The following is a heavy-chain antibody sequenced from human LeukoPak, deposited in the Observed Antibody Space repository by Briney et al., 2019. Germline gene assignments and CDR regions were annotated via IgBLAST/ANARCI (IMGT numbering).Heavy chain of an antibody. CDR3: ARYDVWGSYRAFDY. J-gene: IGHJ4*02. CDR1: GGSISSGSYY. V-gene: IGHV4-61*02. D-gene: IGHD3-16*02. CDR2: TYTSGST. Sequence: SETLSLTCTVSGGSISSGSYYWSWVRQPAGKGLEWIGRTYTSGSTNYNPSLKSRVTISVDTSKNQFSLKLSSVTAADMAVYYCARYDVWGSYRAFDYWGQGTLVTVSS.